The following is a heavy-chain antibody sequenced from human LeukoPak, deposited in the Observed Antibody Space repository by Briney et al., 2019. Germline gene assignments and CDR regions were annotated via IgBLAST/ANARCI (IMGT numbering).Heavy chain of an antibody. CDR3: ARASGSGWLINYFDY. CDR2: ISAYNGNT. CDR1: GYTFTSYG. V-gene: IGHV1-18*01. Sequence: ASVKVFCKASGYTFTSYGISWVRQAPGQGLEWMGWISAYNGNTNYAQKLQGRVTMTTDTSTSTAYMELRSLRSDDTAVYYCARASGSGWLINYFDYWGQGTLVTVSS. D-gene: IGHD3-9*01. J-gene: IGHJ4*02.